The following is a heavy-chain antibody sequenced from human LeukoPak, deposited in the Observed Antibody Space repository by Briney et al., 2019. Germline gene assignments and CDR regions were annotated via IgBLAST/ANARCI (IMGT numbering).Heavy chain of an antibody. CDR1: GFTFSSYG. J-gene: IGHJ6*03. V-gene: IGHV3-30*02. CDR2: IRSDGSNE. Sequence: PGGSLRLSCAASGFTFSSYGMHWVRQAPGKGLEWVAFIRSDGSNEYYADSVKGRLTISRDNSKNTLYLQMNSLRAEDTAVYYCARRISGTTQDHQYMDVWGKGTTVAVSS. D-gene: IGHD1-7*01. CDR3: ARRISGTTQDHQYMDV.